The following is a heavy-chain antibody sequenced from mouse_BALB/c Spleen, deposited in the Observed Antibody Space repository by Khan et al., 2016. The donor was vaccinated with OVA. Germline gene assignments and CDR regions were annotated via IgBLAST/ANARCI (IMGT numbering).Heavy chain of an antibody. D-gene: IGHD2-14*01. Sequence: QVQLKESGAELVRPGSSVKISCKASGYAFSNYLMNWVKQGPGQGLERIGQIYPGDGNTNYNGKFKDKATLTADNSSTTAYMQLSSLTSEDSAVYFCARSGYDYFAYWGQGTLVTDSA. J-gene: IGHJ3*01. CDR1: GYAFSNYL. CDR2: IYPGDGNT. CDR3: ARSGYDYFAY. V-gene: IGHV1-80*01.